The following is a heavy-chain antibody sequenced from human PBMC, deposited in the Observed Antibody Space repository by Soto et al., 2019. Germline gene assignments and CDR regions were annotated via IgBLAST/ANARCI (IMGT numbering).Heavy chain of an antibody. D-gene: IGHD6-13*01. V-gene: IGHV4-61*01. CDR1: GESVGRGTNY. CDR3: ARDRRGRADGFIYYYGMEV. Sequence: QVQLQESGPGLMKPSGTLSLICSVSGESVGRGTNYWSWVRQAPGRGLEWIGYIFDAATAIYNPWFDSRVSISLDAAKNQVSLKLTSVTAADTAIYYCARDRRGRADGFIYYYGMEVLGQGTSVTVSS. CDR2: IFDAATA. J-gene: IGHJ6*02.